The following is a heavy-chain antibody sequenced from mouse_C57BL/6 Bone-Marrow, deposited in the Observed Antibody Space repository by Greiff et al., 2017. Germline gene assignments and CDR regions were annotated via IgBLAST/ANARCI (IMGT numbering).Heavy chain of an antibody. V-gene: IGHV1-81*01. D-gene: IGHD2-2*01. Sequence: VQLQQSGAELARPGASVKLSCKASGYTFTSYGISWVKQRTGQGLEWIGEIYPRSGNTYYNEKFKGKATLTADKSSSTAYMGLRSLTSEDSAVXFCARATMVSYYAMDYWGQGTSVTVSS. CDR1: GYTFTSYG. CDR2: IYPRSGNT. CDR3: ARATMVSYYAMDY. J-gene: IGHJ4*01.